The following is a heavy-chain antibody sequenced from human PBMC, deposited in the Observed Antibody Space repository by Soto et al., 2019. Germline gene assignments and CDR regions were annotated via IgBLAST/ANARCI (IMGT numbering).Heavy chain of an antibody. D-gene: IGHD3-16*02. Sequence: SETMSLTCSVCSVSINIYFCSWIRQPPVGGLECIVYTYNRGSTIYSPSIKSPVAISLDTYVNQFYLKVNSVTAAYSAVYYCARIGGYHGRLDFWGQGTPVTVSS. CDR1: SVSINIYF. V-gene: IGHV4-59*01. CDR2: TYNRGST. CDR3: ARIGGYHGRLDF. J-gene: IGHJ4*02.